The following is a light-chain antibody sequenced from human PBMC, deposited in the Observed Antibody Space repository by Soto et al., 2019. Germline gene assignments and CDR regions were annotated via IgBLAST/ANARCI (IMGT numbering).Light chain of an antibody. CDR3: QQYNNWPPGT. CDR2: GAS. CDR1: QSVNSN. J-gene: IGKJ1*01. Sequence: EIILTQSPATLSVSPGERATLSCRASQSVNSNLAWYQQKPGQAPRLLIYGASTRATGIPARFSGSGSGTEYTLTISSLQSEDFLIYYCQQYNNWPPGTFGQGTKVEIK. V-gene: IGKV3-15*01.